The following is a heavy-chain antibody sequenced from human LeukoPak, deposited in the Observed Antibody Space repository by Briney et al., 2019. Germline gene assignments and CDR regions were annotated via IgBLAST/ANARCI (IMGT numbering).Heavy chain of an antibody. D-gene: IGHD3-10*01. V-gene: IGHV4-34*01. J-gene: IGHJ4*02. CDR3: ARGGITMVRGVIPLDY. CDR1: GGSFSGYY. CDR2: INHSGST. Sequence: SETLSLTCAVYGGSFSGYYWSWLRQPPGKGLEWIGEINHSGSTNYNPSLKSRVTISVDTSKNQFSLKLSSVTAADTAVYYCARGGITMVRGVIPLDYWGQGTLVTVSS.